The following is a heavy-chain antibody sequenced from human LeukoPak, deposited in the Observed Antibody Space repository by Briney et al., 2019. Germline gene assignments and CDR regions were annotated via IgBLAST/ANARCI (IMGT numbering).Heavy chain of an antibody. CDR1: GFTFSSYA. D-gene: IGHD2-2*01. Sequence: PGGSLRLSCAASGFTFSSYAMSWVRQAPGKGLEWVSAISGSGGSTYYADSVKGRFTISRDNSKNTLYLQMNSLRAEDTAVYYCAKGIVVVPAAVNYYYYYGMDVWGQGTTVTVSS. J-gene: IGHJ6*02. CDR3: AKGIVVVPAAVNYYYYYGMDV. CDR2: ISGSGGST. V-gene: IGHV3-23*01.